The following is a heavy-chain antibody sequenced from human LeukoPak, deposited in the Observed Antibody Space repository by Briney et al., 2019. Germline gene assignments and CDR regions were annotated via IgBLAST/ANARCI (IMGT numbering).Heavy chain of an antibody. J-gene: IGHJ5*02. Sequence: SETLSLTCAVYGGSFSGYYWSWIRQPPGKGLEWIGEINYSGSTNYNPSLKSRVTISVDTSKNQFSLKLSSVTAADTAVYYCAREHSSSHAFDPWGQGTLVTVFS. V-gene: IGHV4-34*01. CDR2: INYSGST. CDR1: GGSFSGYY. CDR3: AREHSSSHAFDP. D-gene: IGHD6-13*01.